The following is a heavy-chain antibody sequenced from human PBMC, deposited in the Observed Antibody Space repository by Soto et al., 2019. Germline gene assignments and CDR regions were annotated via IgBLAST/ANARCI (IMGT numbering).Heavy chain of an antibody. V-gene: IGHV3-11*01. J-gene: IGHJ3*02. D-gene: IGHD2-15*01. CDR2: ISSSGSGI. Sequence: QVQLVESGGGLGRPGGSLRLSCVASGFTFSDYYMTWIRQAPGKGLEWVSYISSSGSGIYYPDSMKGRFTISRDNAKKSLYLQMSSLGAEDTAVYYCARAYSDAFDIWGQGTMVTVSS. CDR3: ARAYSDAFDI. CDR1: GFTFSDYY.